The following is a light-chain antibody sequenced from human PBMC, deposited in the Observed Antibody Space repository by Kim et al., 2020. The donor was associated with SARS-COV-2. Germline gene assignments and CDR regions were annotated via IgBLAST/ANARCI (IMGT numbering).Light chain of an antibody. CDR1: SGHSTYA. Sequence: QLVLTQSPSASASLGASVKLTCTLSSGHSTYAIAWHQQQPEKGPRYLMKVDSDGSHNKGDGIPDRFSGSSSGAERYLTISSLQSEDEADYYCQTWDTGIRVFRGGTKLTVL. CDR3: QTWDTGIRV. CDR2: VDSDGSH. V-gene: IGLV4-69*01. J-gene: IGLJ3*02.